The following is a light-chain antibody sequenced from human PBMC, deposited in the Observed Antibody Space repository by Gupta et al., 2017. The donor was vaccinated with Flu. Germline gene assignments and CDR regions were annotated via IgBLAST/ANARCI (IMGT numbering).Light chain of an antibody. V-gene: IGLV2-14*01. CDR3: SAYTGTNTYV. J-gene: IGLJ1*01. Sequence: LITISCTGTSRDVGAYKYVSWYQQHPGKAPKLLIYEVTKRPSGVSDRFSGSKSGNSASLTVSGLQAEDEADYYCSAYTGTNTYVFGTGTRVTVL. CDR1: SRDVGAYKY. CDR2: EVT.